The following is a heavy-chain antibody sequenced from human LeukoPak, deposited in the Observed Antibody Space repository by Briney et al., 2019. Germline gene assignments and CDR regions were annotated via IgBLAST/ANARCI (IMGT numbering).Heavy chain of an antibody. CDR2: IYHSGST. D-gene: IGHD1-7*01. Sequence: SETLSLTCTVSGYSISSGYYWGWIRQPPGKGLEWIGSIYHSGSTYYNPSLKSRVTISVDTSKNQFSLKLSSVTAADTAVYYCARESRNWNSNWFDPWGQGTLVTVSS. CDR3: ARESRNWNSNWFDP. J-gene: IGHJ5*02. CDR1: GYSISSGYY. V-gene: IGHV4-38-2*02.